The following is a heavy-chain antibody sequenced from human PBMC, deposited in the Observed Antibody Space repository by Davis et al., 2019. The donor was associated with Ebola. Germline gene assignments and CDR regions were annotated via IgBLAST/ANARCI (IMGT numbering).Heavy chain of an antibody. D-gene: IGHD5-12*01. CDR3: TTPGGQDSGYDVFDI. CDR1: GYTFTRYY. Sequence: ASVKVSCKASGYTFTRYYLHWVRQAPGQGLEWMGVINPSGGTTNYAQKFQGRVTMTDDTSTSTVYMELSSLRSEDTALYYCTTPGGQDSGYDVFDIWGQGTMVTVSS. CDR2: INPSGGTT. J-gene: IGHJ3*02. V-gene: IGHV1-46*03.